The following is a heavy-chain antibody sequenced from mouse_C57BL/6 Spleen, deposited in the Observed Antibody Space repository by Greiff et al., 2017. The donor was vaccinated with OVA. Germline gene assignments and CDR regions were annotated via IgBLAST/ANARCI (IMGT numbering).Heavy chain of an antibody. J-gene: IGHJ4*01. V-gene: IGHV1-66*01. D-gene: IGHD4-1*01. CDR1: GYSFTSYY. Sequence: QVQLQQSGPELVKPGASVKISCKASGYSFTSYYIHWVKQRPGQGLEWIGWIYPGSGNTKYNEKFKGKATLTADTSSSTAYMQLSSLTSEDSAVYYCARAGTKPDYAMDYWGQGTSVTVAS. CDR3: ARAGTKPDYAMDY. CDR2: IYPGSGNT.